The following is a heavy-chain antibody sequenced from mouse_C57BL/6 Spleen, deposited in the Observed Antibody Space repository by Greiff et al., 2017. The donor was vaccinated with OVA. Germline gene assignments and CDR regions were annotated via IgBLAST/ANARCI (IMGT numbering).Heavy chain of an antibody. D-gene: IGHD2-4*01. J-gene: IGHJ2*01. CDR1: GYTFTDYE. CDR3: TREGDYDDY. V-gene: IGHV1-15*01. CDR2: IDPETGGT. Sequence: VKLMEPGAELVRPGASVTLSCKASGYTFTDYEMHWVKQTPVHGLEWIGAIDPETGGTAYNQKFKGKAILTADKSSSTAYMELRSLTSEDSAVYYCTREGDYDDYWGQGTTLTVSS.